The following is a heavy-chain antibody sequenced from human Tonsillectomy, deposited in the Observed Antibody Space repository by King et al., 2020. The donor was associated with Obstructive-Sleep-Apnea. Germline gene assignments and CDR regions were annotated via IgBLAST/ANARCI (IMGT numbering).Heavy chain of an antibody. CDR3: AREGLASSGAFDF. D-gene: IGHD6-13*01. CDR1: GVTFSSYS. CDR2: ISSSSTTI. Sequence: VQLVESGGGLVQPGGSLRLSCAASGVTFSSYSMNWVRQSPGKGLEWGSYISSSSTTIYYTDSVKGRFTTSRDNAQNSLYLQINSLRAVDTALYYCAREGLASSGAFDFWGQGTLVTVSS. V-gene: IGHV3-48*04. J-gene: IGHJ4*02.